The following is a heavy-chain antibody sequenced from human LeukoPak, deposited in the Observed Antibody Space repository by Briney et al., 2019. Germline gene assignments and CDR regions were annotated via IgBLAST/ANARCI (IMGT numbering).Heavy chain of an antibody. J-gene: IGHJ4*02. CDR1: GGTFSSYA. V-gene: IGHV1-69*05. Sequence: SVKVSCKASGGTFSSYAISWVRQAPGQGLEWMGGIIPIFGTANCAQKFQGRVTITTDESTSTAYMELSSLRSEDTAVYYCARGEKDYDFWSGYSYYFDYWGQGTLVTVSS. CDR3: ARGEKDYDFWSGYSYYFDY. CDR2: IIPIFGTA. D-gene: IGHD3-3*01.